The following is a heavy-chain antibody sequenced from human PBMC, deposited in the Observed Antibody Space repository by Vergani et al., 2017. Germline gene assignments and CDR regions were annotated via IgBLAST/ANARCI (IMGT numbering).Heavy chain of an antibody. CDR2: ISSSSSYI. V-gene: IGHV3-21*01. J-gene: IGHJ4*02. Sequence: EVQLVESGGGLVKPGGSLRLSCAASGFTFSSYGMNWVRQAPGKGLEWVSSISSSSSYIYYADSVKGRFTISRDNAKNSLYLQMNSLRAEDTAVYYCARDDGVGADYWGQGTLVTVSS. D-gene: IGHD1-26*01. CDR3: ARDDGVGADY. CDR1: GFTFSSYG.